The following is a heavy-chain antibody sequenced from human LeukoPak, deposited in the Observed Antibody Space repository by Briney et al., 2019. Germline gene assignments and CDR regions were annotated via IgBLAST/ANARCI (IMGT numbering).Heavy chain of an antibody. CDR3: GADSMPRGVFSYAFDI. CDR2: IKQDGSEK. J-gene: IGHJ3*02. Sequence: GGSLRLSCAASGFTFSSCWMSGVRQAPGKGLEWGASIKQDGSEKYYVDSVKGRFTISRDNAKSSLYLQMNSLRAEDTAVYYCGADSMPRGVFSYAFDIWGQGTMVTVSS. V-gene: IGHV3-7*02. CDR1: GFTFSSCW. D-gene: IGHD3-10*01.